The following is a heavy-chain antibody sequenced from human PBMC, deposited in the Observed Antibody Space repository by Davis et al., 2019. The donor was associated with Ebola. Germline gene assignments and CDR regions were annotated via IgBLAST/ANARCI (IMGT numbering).Heavy chain of an antibody. CDR3: ARTIRYCSGGSCYDHFDY. V-gene: IGHV1-46*01. CDR2: INPSGGST. Sequence: ASVKVSCKASGYTFTSYYMHWVRQAPGQGLEWMGIINPSGGSTSYAQKFQGRVTMTRDTSTSTAYMELSSLRSEDTAVYYCARTIRYCSGGSCYDHFDYWGQGTLVTVSS. CDR1: GYTFTSYY. D-gene: IGHD2-15*01. J-gene: IGHJ4*02.